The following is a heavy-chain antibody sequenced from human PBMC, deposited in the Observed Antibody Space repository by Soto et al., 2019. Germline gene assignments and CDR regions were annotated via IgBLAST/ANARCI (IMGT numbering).Heavy chain of an antibody. D-gene: IGHD4-4*01. CDR3: AKDCNYRGYYNYGLDV. J-gene: IGHJ6*02. V-gene: IGHV3-23*01. Sequence: GGSLRLSCEASGFTFSTYAMTWVRQAPGRGLEWVSTISAGGGSTYHADSVKGRFTISRDNSKNTLYLHMDSLRAEDTAVYYCAKDCNYRGYYNYGLDVWGQGTTVTVSS. CDR1: GFTFSTYA. CDR2: ISAGGGST.